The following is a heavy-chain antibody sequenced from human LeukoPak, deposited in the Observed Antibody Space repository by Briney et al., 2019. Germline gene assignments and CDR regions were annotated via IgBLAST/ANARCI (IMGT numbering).Heavy chain of an antibody. CDR1: GGSISSTSYY. D-gene: IGHD3-10*01. CDR3: ARQISDYYYYYIDV. V-gene: IGHV4-39*01. J-gene: IGHJ6*03. Sequence: SETMSLTCSVSGGSISSTSYYWGWIRQPPGKGLEWIGSIYNTDSTYYNPSLKSRVSISVGTSRNQCSLKLSSVTAADTAVYYCARQISDYYYYYIDVWGQGTTVTVSS. CDR2: IYNTDST.